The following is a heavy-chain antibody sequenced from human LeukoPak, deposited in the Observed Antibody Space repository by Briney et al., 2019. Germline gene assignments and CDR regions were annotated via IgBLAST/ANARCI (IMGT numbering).Heavy chain of an antibody. CDR2: IYYSGST. J-gene: IGHJ4*02. D-gene: IGHD1-7*01. CDR1: GGSISSSSYY. Sequence: KTSETLSLTCTVSGGSISSSSYYWGWIRQPPGKGLEWIGSIYYSGSTYYNPSLKSRVTVSVDTSKNQLSLKLSSVTAADTAVYYCARTKEYNWNYRYYFDFWGQGTLVTVSS. CDR3: ARTKEYNWNYRYYFDF. V-gene: IGHV4-39*01.